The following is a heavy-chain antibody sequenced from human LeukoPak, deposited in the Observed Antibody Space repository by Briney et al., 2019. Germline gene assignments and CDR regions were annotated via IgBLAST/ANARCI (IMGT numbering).Heavy chain of an antibody. CDR1: GFTFSSFA. D-gene: IGHD3-10*01. CDR3: ARDKDYYGSGSYPVYYGMDV. V-gene: IGHV3-23*01. Sequence: PGGSLRLSCAASGFTFSSFAMSWVRQAPGKGLEWVSAISGSGDSTYYADSVKGRFTISRDNSKNTLYLQMNSLRAEDTAVYYCARDKDYYGSGSYPVYYGMDVWGQGTTVTVSS. J-gene: IGHJ6*02. CDR2: ISGSGDST.